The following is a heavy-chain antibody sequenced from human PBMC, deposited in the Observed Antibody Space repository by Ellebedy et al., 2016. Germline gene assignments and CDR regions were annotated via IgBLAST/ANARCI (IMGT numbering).Heavy chain of an antibody. CDR3: ARDGYDFWNGRPSTNWYFDL. D-gene: IGHD3-3*01. CDR1: GFTFSSYW. CDR2: INSDGSST. Sequence: GESLKISCAASGFTFSSYWMHWVRQAPGKGLVWVSRINSDGSSTSYADSVKGRFTISRDNAKNTLYLQMNSLRAEDTAVYYCARDGYDFWNGRPSTNWYFDLWGRGTLVTVSS. J-gene: IGHJ2*01. V-gene: IGHV3-74*01.